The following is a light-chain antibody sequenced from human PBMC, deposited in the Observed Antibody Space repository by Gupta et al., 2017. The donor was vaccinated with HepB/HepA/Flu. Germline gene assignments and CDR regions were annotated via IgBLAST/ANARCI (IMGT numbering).Light chain of an antibody. J-gene: IGLJ2*01. CDR3: QVWDGNSDHVL. V-gene: IGLV3-21*04. Sequence: SYVLTQPPSVSVAPGKTARITCGGNNIGSQSVHWYQQKPGQAPVLVIYYDSDRPSGIPERFSGSNSGNTATLTISRVEAGDEADYYCQVWDGNSDHVLFGGGTKLTVL. CDR1: NIGSQS. CDR2: YDS.